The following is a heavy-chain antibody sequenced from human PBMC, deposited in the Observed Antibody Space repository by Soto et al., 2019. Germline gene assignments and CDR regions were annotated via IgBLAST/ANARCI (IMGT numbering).Heavy chain of an antibody. CDR1: GFIFTTYA. V-gene: IGHV3-30-3*01. CDR2: ISYDGNHD. D-gene: IGHD6-19*01. Sequence: QVHLVESGGGVVQPGRSLRLSCAASGFIFTTYAMHWVRQAPGKGLEWVAVISYDGNHDYYADSVRGRFTISRDNSKNTLYQQMDSLRADDTPLYYCARSSGAGTWGYYFDYWGQGALVTVSS. CDR3: ARSSGAGTWGYYFDY. J-gene: IGHJ4*02.